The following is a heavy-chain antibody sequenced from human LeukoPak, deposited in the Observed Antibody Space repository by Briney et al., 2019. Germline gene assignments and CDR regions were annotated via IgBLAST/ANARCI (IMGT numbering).Heavy chain of an antibody. CDR2: ISYDGTNK. V-gene: IGHV3-30*18. Sequence: GGSLRLSCAASGFAFSNYDMHWVRQAPGKGLEWVAVISYDGTNKYYADSVKGRFTTSRDNSKNTLHLQMNSLRAEDTAVYYCAKDDRGNEAPFDYWGQGTLVTVSS. J-gene: IGHJ4*02. CDR1: GFAFSNYD. CDR3: AKDDRGNEAPFDY.